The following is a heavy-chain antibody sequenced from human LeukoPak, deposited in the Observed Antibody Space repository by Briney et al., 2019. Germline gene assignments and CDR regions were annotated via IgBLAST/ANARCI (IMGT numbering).Heavy chain of an antibody. D-gene: IGHD6-6*01. J-gene: IGHJ5*02. CDR2: INTNTGNP. Sequence: ASVKVSCKASGGTFSSYAISWVRQAPGQGLEWMGWINTNTGNPTYAQGFTGRFVFSLDTSVSTAYLQISSLKAEDTAVYYCARGPIAARTWFDPWGQGTLVTVSS. CDR1: GGTFSSYA. V-gene: IGHV7-4-1*02. CDR3: ARGPIAARTWFDP.